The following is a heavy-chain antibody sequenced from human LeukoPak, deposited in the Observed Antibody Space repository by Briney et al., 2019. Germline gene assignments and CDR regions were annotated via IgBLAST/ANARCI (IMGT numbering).Heavy chain of an antibody. CDR1: GFTFSDYY. J-gene: IGHJ4*02. CDR3: TRSPRRLPRGPTFFDY. CDR2: ISSSGSTI. Sequence: PGGSLRLSCAASGFTFSDYYMSWIRQAPGKGLEWVSYISSSGSTIYYADSVKGRFTISRDNSKNTLYLQMNSLRAEDTAVYYCTRSPRRLPRGPTFFDYWGQGTLVTVSS. D-gene: IGHD6-25*01. V-gene: IGHV3-11*04.